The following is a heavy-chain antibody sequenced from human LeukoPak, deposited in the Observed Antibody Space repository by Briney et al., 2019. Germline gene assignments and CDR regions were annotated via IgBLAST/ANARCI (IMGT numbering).Heavy chain of an antibody. D-gene: IGHD6-19*01. V-gene: IGHV3-30*18. J-gene: IGHJ5*01. CDR1: GFTFSHYG. CDR2: ISYDGSNK. Sequence: GASLRLSCAASGFTFSHYGMHWVRQAPGKGLEWVAVISYDGSNKYYADSVEGRFTISRDNSKITLYLQINSLRAEDTAVYYCAKDGQGSGWYWVDSWGQGTLVTVSS. CDR3: AKDGQGSGWYWVDS.